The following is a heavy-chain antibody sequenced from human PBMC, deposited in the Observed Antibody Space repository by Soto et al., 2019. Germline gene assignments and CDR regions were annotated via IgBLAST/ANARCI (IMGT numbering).Heavy chain of an antibody. V-gene: IGHV3-23*01. Sequence: PGGSLRLSCAASGFTFSSYAMSWVSQAPGKGLEWVSAISGSSSITYYGDSVKGRFTISRDNSRNTLYLHMNSLRAEDTAIYYCAKGDPYNWFDPWGQGTLVTVSS. CDR1: GFTFSSYA. CDR2: ISGSSSIT. CDR3: AKGDPYNWFDP. J-gene: IGHJ5*02.